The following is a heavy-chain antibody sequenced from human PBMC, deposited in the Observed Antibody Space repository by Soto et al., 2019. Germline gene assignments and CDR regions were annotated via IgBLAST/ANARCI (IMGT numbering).Heavy chain of an antibody. D-gene: IGHD2-15*01. Sequence: RLSCAASGFTFSDYYMTWIRQAPGKGLEWVSYISTTSSYTTYADAVKSRFSISRGNAKTSLYLQMNTLRSEDTAVYYCARDIGSGSDFWGQGTLVTVSS. CDR2: ISTTSSYT. CDR1: GFTFSDYY. V-gene: IGHV3-11*06. CDR3: ARDIGSGSDF. J-gene: IGHJ4*02.